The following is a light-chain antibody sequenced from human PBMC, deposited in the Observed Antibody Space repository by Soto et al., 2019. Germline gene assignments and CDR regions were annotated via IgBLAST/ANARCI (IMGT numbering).Light chain of an antibody. V-gene: IGLV1-47*01. Sequence: QSVLTQPPSASGTPGQMVTLSFSGSSSNSGSNYVFWYQQLPGTAPKVLIYRNNQRPSGVPDRFAGSKSGTSASLAISGVRYDDEADYYCAAWDDSLSGQIFGGGTKVTVL. CDR2: RNN. CDR3: AAWDDSLSGQI. J-gene: IGLJ2*01. CDR1: SSNSGSNY.